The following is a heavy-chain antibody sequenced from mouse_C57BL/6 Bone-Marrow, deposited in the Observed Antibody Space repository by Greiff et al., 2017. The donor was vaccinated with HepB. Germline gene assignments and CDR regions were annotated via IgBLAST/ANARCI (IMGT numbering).Heavy chain of an antibody. CDR3: ARNEGDYYDYDAGAMDY. D-gene: IGHD2-4*01. V-gene: IGHV2-9-1*01. CDR1: GFSLTSYA. J-gene: IGHJ4*01. CDR2: IWTGGGT. Sequence: VQGVESGPGLVAPSQSLSITCTVSGFSLTSYAISWVRQPPGKGLEWLGVIWTGGGTNYNSAHKSRLSISKDNSKSQGFLKMNSQQTDDTARYYCARNEGDYYDYDAGAMDYWGQGTSVTVSS.